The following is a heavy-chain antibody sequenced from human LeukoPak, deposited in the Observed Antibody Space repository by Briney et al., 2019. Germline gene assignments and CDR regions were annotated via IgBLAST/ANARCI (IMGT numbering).Heavy chain of an antibody. CDR3: ARDIGYRSGSYYFDY. J-gene: IGHJ4*02. Sequence: ASVKVSCKASGYTFTSYGISWVRQAPGQGLEWMGWIGAYNTNTNYAQKLQGRVTMATDTSTSTAYMELRSLRSDDTAVYYCARDIGYRSGSYYFDYWGQGILITVSS. D-gene: IGHD5-18*01. CDR1: GYTFTSYG. V-gene: IGHV1-18*01. CDR2: IGAYNTNT.